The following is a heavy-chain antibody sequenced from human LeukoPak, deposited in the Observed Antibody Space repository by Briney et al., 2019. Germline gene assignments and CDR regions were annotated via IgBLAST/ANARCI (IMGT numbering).Heavy chain of an antibody. V-gene: IGHV3-74*01. CDR3: TRGGYSGSYYRFS. Sequence: GGSLRLSCAASGFTFSGFWMHWVRQAPGKGPEWLSRISKDGSHTVYADSAKGRFTASRDNTKNTVYLVVTNLRPEDTAVYYCTRGGYSGSYYRFSWGQGTPVTVAS. CDR2: ISKDGSHT. CDR1: GFTFSGFW. D-gene: IGHD6-25*01. J-gene: IGHJ4*02.